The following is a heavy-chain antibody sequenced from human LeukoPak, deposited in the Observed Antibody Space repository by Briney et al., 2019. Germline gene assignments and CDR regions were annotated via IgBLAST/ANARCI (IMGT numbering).Heavy chain of an antibody. V-gene: IGHV3-30*18. Sequence: PGGSLTLSCLASGFTFRSYAMHWVRQAPGKGLEWVALISDDGSKKYNADSVKGRFAISRDNSKNTLHLQMSRLRVEDTAVYYCAKDEGYGDFVGWLDSWGQGTLVTVSS. D-gene: IGHD4-17*01. CDR1: GFTFRSYA. J-gene: IGHJ5*01. CDR3: AKDEGYGDFVGWLDS. CDR2: ISDDGSKK.